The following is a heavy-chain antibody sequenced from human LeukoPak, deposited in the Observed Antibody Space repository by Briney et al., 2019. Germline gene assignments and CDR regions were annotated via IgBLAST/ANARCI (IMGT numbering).Heavy chain of an antibody. CDR3: VRGPRRWLQLTYLDY. D-gene: IGHD5-24*01. CDR2: ISRSNGDT. Sequence: GASVKVSCKAGGYSFTSYGVVGVRQAPGQGLEWMAWISRSNGDTNFAQKIQGRVTLTADTSTSTAYMELMSLRSDDTAAYFCVRGPRRWLQLTYLDYWGQGTLVTVSS. V-gene: IGHV1-18*01. CDR1: GYSFTSYG. J-gene: IGHJ4*02.